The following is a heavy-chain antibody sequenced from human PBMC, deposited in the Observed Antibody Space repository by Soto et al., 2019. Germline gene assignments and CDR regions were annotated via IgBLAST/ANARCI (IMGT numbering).Heavy chain of an antibody. V-gene: IGHV4-59*08. Sequence: QVQLQESGPGLVKPSETLSLTCTVSGGSISSYYCSWIRQPPGKGQEWIRYIYYSGSTNYNPSLESRVTISVDPSKNQSSLKLSSVTAADTAVYYCARQVREYSGYDDYYYYMDVWGKGTTVTVSS. J-gene: IGHJ6*03. CDR3: ARQVREYSGYDDYYYYMDV. CDR1: GGSISSYY. D-gene: IGHD5-12*01. CDR2: IYYSGST.